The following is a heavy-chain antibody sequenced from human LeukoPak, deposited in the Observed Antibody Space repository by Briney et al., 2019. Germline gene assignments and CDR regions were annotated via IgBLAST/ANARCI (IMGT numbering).Heavy chain of an antibody. CDR1: GFTFSSYS. Sequence: GGSLRLSCAASGFTFSSYSMNWVRQAPGKGLEWVSSISSSSSCIYYADSVKGRFTISRDNAKNSLYLQMNSLRAEDTAVYYCARDLSYCGGDCYDYYYYGMDVWGQGTTVTVSS. CDR3: ARDLSYCGGDCYDYYYYGMDV. J-gene: IGHJ6*02. CDR2: ISSSSSCI. V-gene: IGHV3-21*01. D-gene: IGHD2-21*02.